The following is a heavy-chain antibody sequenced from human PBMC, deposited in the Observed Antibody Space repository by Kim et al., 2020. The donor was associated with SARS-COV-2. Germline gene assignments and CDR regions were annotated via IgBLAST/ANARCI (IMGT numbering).Heavy chain of an antibody. Sequence: SETLSLTCAVYGGSFSGYYWSWIRQPPGKGLEWIGEINHSGSTNYNPSLKSRVTISVDTSKNQFSLKLSSVTAADTAVYYCARAHGVTAYYYYYYGMDVWGQGTTVTVSS. J-gene: IGHJ6*02. D-gene: IGHD2-21*02. CDR1: GGSFSGYY. CDR3: ARAHGVTAYYYYYYGMDV. CDR2: INHSGST. V-gene: IGHV4-34*01.